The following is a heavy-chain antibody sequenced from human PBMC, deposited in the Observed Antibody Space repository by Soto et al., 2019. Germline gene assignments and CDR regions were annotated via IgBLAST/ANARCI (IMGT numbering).Heavy chain of an antibody. Sequence: QVQLQESGPGLVKPSETLSLTCTVSGGSISSYYWSWIRQPAGKGLEWIGRIYTSGSTNYNPSLKSRVTMSVDTSKNQFSLKLSSVTAADTAVYYCASTYYYDSSGYYNGMDVWGQWTTVTVSS. CDR3: ASTYYYDSSGYYNGMDV. V-gene: IGHV4-4*07. D-gene: IGHD3-22*01. J-gene: IGHJ6*02. CDR2: IYTSGST. CDR1: GGSISSYY.